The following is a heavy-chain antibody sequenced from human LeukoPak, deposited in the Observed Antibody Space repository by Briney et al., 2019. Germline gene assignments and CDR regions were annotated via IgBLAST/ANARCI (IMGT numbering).Heavy chain of an antibody. Sequence: ASVKVSCKASGYTFTSYGISWVRQAPGQGLEWMGWISAYNGNTNYAQKLQGRVTMTTDTSTSTAYMELRSLRSDDTAVYYCARDYPHYYYDSSGYSYYFDYWGQGTLVTVSS. CDR2: ISAYNGNT. CDR3: ARDYPHYYYDSSGYSYYFDY. D-gene: IGHD3-22*01. CDR1: GYTFTSYG. V-gene: IGHV1-18*01. J-gene: IGHJ4*02.